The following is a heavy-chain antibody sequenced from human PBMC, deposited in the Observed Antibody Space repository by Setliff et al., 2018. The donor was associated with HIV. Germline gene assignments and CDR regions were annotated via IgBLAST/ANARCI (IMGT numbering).Heavy chain of an antibody. CDR2: ITPSSTET. V-gene: IGHV3-23*01. Sequence: GGSLRLSCVASGFTFSSHVMTWVRQAPGKGLEWVSVITPSSTETYYADSVKSRFTISRDDSKNTLSLQMSSLRAEDTALYYCARQPLHCSSINCYGAVYDNWGQGTLVTVSS. CDR1: GFTFSSHV. D-gene: IGHD2-2*01. J-gene: IGHJ4*02. CDR3: ARQPLHCSSINCYGAVYDN.